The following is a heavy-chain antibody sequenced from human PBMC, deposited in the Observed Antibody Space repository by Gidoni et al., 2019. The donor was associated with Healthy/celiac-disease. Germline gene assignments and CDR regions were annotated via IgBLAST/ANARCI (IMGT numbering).Heavy chain of an antibody. Sequence: QVQLVQSGAEVKKPGSSVKVSCKASGGTFSSYAISWVRQAPGQGLDWMGGITPTFGTANYEQKFQGRVTMTADKSTSTAYMELSSLRSEDTAVYYCARVRGEAEWLSTHYYYYGMDVWGQGTTVTVSS. J-gene: IGHJ6*02. V-gene: IGHV1-69*06. CDR3: ARVRGEAEWLSTHYYYYGMDV. CDR2: ITPTFGTA. CDR1: GGTFSSYA. D-gene: IGHD3-3*01.